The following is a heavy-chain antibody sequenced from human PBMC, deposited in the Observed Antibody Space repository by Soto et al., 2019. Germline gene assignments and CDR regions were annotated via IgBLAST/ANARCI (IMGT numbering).Heavy chain of an antibody. V-gene: IGHV1-3*01. CDR2: INAGNGNT. Sequence: ASVKVSCKASGYTFTSYAMHWVRQAPGQRLEWMGWINAGNGNTKYSQKFQGRVTITRDTSASTAYMELSSLRSEDTAVYYCARVSVPSESLYAFDIWGQGTMVTVSS. CDR1: GYTFTSYA. J-gene: IGHJ3*02. D-gene: IGHD3-16*01. CDR3: ARVSVPSESLYAFDI.